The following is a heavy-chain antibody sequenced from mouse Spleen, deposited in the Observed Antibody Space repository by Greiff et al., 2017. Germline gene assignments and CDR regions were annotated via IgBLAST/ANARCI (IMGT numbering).Heavy chain of an antibody. CDR2: INPSNGGT. CDR1: ATPFPTSW. V-gene: IGHV1-53*01. J-gene: IGHJ2*01. D-gene: IGHD1-1*01. Sequence: VQLQQPGTELVKPGAQGRRSCKPLATPFPTSWCPGVKQRPGQGLEWIGNINPSNGGTNYNEKFKSKATLTVDKSSSTAYMQLSSLTSEDSAVYYCARESYGSSYFDYWGQGTTLTVSS. CDR3: ARESYGSSYFDY.